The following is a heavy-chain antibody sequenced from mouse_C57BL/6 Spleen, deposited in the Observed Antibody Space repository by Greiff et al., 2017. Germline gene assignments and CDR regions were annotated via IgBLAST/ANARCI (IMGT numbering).Heavy chain of an antibody. CDR2: IVPGSGST. J-gene: IGHJ4*01. CDR1: GYTFTGYW. CDR3: ASGSYDGYYDYAKDY. D-gene: IGHD2-3*01. Sequence: QVQLKQSGAELMKPGASVKLSCKATGYTFTGYWIEWVKQRPGHGLEWIGEIVPGSGSTNYNGKFKGKATFTADTSSNTAYMQLSSLTTEDSAIYYCASGSYDGYYDYAKDYWGQGTTVTVSS. V-gene: IGHV1-9*01.